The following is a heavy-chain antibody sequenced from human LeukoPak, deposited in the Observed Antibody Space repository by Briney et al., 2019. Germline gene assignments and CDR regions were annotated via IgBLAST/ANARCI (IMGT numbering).Heavy chain of an antibody. CDR1: GGTFSSYA. D-gene: IGHD4-17*01. CDR3: AREKSYGDYRSNAFDI. Sequence: ASVKVSCKASGGTFSSYAISWVRQAPGQGLEWMGGIIPIFGTANYAQKFQGRVTITADESTSTAYMELSSLRSEGTAVYYCAREKSYGDYRSNAFDIWGQGTMVTVSS. J-gene: IGHJ3*02. V-gene: IGHV1-69*13. CDR2: IIPIFGTA.